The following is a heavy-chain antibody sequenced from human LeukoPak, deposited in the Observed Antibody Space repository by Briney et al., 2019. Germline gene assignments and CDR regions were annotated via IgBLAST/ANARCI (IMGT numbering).Heavy chain of an antibody. D-gene: IGHD3-16*01. Sequence: ASVKVSCKAFGYTFTSNYMHWVRQAPGQGPEWMGVISPSGGSTTYAQKFQGRVTLTRDMSTSTVYMELSSLRSEDTAVYYCARGGGRSTEGGVWFYYYYMDVWGKGTTVTVSS. V-gene: IGHV1-46*01. CDR1: GYTFTSNY. J-gene: IGHJ6*03. CDR2: ISPSGGST. CDR3: ARGGGRSTEGGVWFYYYYMDV.